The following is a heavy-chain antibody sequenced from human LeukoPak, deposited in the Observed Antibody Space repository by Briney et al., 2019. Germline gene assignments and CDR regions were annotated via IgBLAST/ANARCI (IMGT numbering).Heavy chain of an antibody. V-gene: IGHV3-23*01. CDR2: ISWNSGST. Sequence: GSLRLSCAASGFTFDDYAMHWVRQAPGKGLEWVSGISWNSGSTYYADSVKGRFTISRDNSKNTLYLQMNSLRAEDTAVYYCAKRSSDFWSGYLWIDYWGQGTLVTVSS. J-gene: IGHJ4*02. D-gene: IGHD3-3*01. CDR1: GFTFDDYA. CDR3: AKRSSDFWSGYLWIDY.